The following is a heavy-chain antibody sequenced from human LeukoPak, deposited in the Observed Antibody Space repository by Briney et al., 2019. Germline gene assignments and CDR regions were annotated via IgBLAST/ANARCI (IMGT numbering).Heavy chain of an antibody. CDR3: VIDPPDSGWAFWS. D-gene: IGHD6-19*01. J-gene: IGHJ5*02. Sequence: GGSLRLSYSASGFNFGTHAMHWVRQAPGKGLEWVAMIWRGGNYKFYADSVKGRFSISRDDSRSDLSLQMDSLRVEDTALYYCVIDPPDSGWAFWSWGQGALVTVSS. CDR2: IWRGGNYK. CDR1: GFNFGTHA. V-gene: IGHV3-33*01.